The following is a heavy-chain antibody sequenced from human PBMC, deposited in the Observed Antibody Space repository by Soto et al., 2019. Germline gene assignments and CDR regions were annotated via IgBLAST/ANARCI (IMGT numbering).Heavy chain of an antibody. D-gene: IGHD3-9*01. CDR2: ISFDGNII. J-gene: IGHJ4*02. Sequence: GGSLRLSCAASEFTFSSYAMHWIRQAPGKGLEWLAVISFDGNIIHYADSVRGRFIISRDNSKNTLYLQMNSLRGDDTAVYYCARTFDTITYYFDYWGLGTLVTVSS. CDR1: EFTFSSYA. CDR3: ARTFDTITYYFDY. V-gene: IGHV3-30-3*01.